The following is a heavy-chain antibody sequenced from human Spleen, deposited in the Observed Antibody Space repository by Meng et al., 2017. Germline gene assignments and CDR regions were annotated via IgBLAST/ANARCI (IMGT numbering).Heavy chain of an antibody. CDR3: ARGPTTMAHDFDY. J-gene: IGHJ4*02. D-gene: IGHD4-11*01. V-gene: IGHV4-34*01. CDR2: INHSVST. CDR1: CGSFRGYY. Sequence: QVEIPQWGERLCNPAETLSLPCAVLCGSFRGYYWSWIPQPPGKGLEWIGEINHSVSTNYNPSLESRATISVDTSQNNLSLKLSSVPAADSAVYYCARGPTTMAHDFDYWGQGTLVTVSS.